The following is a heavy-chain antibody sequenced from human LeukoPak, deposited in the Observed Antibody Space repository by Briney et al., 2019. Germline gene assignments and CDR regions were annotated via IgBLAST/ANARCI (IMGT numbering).Heavy chain of an antibody. J-gene: IGHJ3*02. V-gene: IGHV3-7*03. D-gene: IGHD5-12*01. CDR2: IKEDGSEK. CDR3: ARGVIGYRDAFDI. Sequence: PGGSLRLSCAASRFTFNRYWMSWVRQAPGKGLEWVANIKEDGSEKNHVDSMKGRITISRDNAKNSLYLQMNSLRVEDMAVYYCARGVIGYRDAFDIWGQGAMVTVSS. CDR1: RFTFNRYW.